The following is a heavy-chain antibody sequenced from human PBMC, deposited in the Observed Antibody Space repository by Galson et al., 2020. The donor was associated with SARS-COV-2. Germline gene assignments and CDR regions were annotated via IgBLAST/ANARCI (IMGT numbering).Heavy chain of an antibody. Sequence: SVKVSCKASGGTFSSYAISWVRQAPGQGLEWMGGIIPIFGTANYAQKFQGRVTITADESTSTAYMELSSLRSEDTAVYYCARFSIPSSGYFNYYYYGMDVWGQGTTVTVSS. CDR1: GGTFSSYA. CDR3: ARFSIPSSGYFNYYYYGMDV. D-gene: IGHD3-22*01. CDR2: IIPIFGTA. J-gene: IGHJ6*02. V-gene: IGHV1-69*13.